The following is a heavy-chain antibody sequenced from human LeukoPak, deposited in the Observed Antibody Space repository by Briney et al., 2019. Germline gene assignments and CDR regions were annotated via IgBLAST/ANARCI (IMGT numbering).Heavy chain of an antibody. Sequence: SETLSLTCAVSGGSISSSNWWSWVRQPPGKGLEWIGEIYHSGSTNYNPSLKSRVTISVDTSKNQFSLKLSSVTAADTAVYYCARDSRYYDILTGIQSDWFDPWGQGTLVTVSS. J-gene: IGHJ5*02. D-gene: IGHD3-9*01. CDR2: IYHSGST. CDR3: ARDSRYYDILTGIQSDWFDP. V-gene: IGHV4-4*02. CDR1: GGSISSSNW.